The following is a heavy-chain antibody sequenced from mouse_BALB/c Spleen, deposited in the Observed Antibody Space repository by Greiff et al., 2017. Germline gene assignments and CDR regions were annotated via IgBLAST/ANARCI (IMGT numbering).Heavy chain of an antibody. Sequence: DVMLVESGGGLVQPGGSRKLSCAASGFTFSDYGMAWVRQAPGKGPEWVAFISNLAYSIYYADTVTGRFTISRENAKNTLYLEMSSLRSEDTAMYYWARAGDGNYPAWFAYWGQGTLVTVSA. CDR1: GFTFSDYG. V-gene: IGHV5-15*02. CDR2: ISNLAYSI. J-gene: IGHJ3*01. CDR3: ARAGDGNYPAWFAY. D-gene: IGHD2-1*01.